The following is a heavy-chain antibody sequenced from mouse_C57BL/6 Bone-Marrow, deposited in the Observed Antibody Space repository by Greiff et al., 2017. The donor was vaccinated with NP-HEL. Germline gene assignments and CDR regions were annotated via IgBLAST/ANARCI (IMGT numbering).Heavy chain of an antibody. CDR2: INPYNGGT. V-gene: IGHV1-19*01. Sequence: VQLQQSGPVLVKPGASVKMSCKASGYTFTDYYMNWVKQSHGKSLEWIGVINPYNGGTSYNQKFKGKATLTVDKSSSTAYMELNSLTSEDSAVYYCARYYDYDVGDWYFDVWGTGTTVTVSS. CDR3: ARYYDYDVGDWYFDV. CDR1: GYTFTDYY. D-gene: IGHD2-4*01. J-gene: IGHJ1*03.